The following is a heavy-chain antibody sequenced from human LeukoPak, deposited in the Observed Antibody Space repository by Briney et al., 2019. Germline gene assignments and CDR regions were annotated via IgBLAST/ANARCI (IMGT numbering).Heavy chain of an antibody. J-gene: IGHJ4*02. CDR3: ARGIIAARRGSPVSY. V-gene: IGHV1-8*01. CDR1: GYTFTSYH. Sequence: ASVKVSCKASGYTFTSYHIDWVRQAPGQGPEWMGWMNAKSGHTGYAQNLEGRVTMTRDTSTNTAYMELRGLRSEDTAVYYCARGIIAARRGSPVSYWGQGTLVTVSS. D-gene: IGHD6-6*01. CDR2: MNAKSGHT.